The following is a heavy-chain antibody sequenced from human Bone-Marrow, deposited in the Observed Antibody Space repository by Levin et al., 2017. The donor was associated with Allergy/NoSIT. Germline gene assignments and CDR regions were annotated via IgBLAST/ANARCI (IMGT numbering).Heavy chain of an antibody. J-gene: IGHJ6*02. D-gene: IGHD2-15*01. CDR3: AKVESDNCSRGSCGWVEPPYSHYYGMDV. V-gene: IGHV4-4*02. CDR2: VFHAGAT. Sequence: GSLRLSCAVSGGSVSSSKWWTWVRQPPGKGLEWIGEVFHAGATNYNPSLKSRVTISVDKSRNQFSLNLKFVTAADTAVYYCAKVESDNCSRGSCGWVEPPYSHYYGMDVWGQGTTVTVSS. CDR1: GGSVSSSKW.